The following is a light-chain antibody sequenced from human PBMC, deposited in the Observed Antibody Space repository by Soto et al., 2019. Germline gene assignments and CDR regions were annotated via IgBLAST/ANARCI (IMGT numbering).Light chain of an antibody. CDR2: AAS. Sequence: DIQVTQSPSFLSASVGDRVTIPCRASQGISSYLAWYQQKPGKAPKLLIYAASTLQSGVPSRFSGSGSGTDFTLTISRLEPEDFAVYYCQQYGSLSWTFGQGTKVDIK. J-gene: IGKJ1*01. CDR1: QGISSY. CDR3: QQYGSLSWT. V-gene: IGKV1-9*01.